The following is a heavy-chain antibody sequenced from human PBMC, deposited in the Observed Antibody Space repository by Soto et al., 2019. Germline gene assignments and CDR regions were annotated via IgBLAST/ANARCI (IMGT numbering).Heavy chain of an antibody. Sequence: QVQLVESGGGVVQPGRSLRLSCAASGFTFSSYGMHWVRQAPGKGLEWVTVISFDGSKEYYADSVKGRFTISRDNSKNTLDLQMNSLTIEDTAVYYFAKSRASMVRGVVLYYGMDVWGHGTTVSVSS. J-gene: IGHJ6*02. CDR2: ISFDGSKE. CDR3: AKSRASMVRGVVLYYGMDV. CDR1: GFTFSSYG. D-gene: IGHD3-10*01. V-gene: IGHV3-30*18.